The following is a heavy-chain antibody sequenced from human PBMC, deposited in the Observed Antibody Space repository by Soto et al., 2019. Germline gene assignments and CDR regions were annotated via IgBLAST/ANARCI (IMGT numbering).Heavy chain of an antibody. V-gene: IGHV1-18*01. D-gene: IGHD3-22*01. CDR2: ISAYNGNT. Sequence: GASVKVSCKASGYTFTSYGISWVRQAPGQGLEWMGWISAYNGNTNYAQKLQGRVTMTTDTSTSTAYMELRSLRSDDTAVYYCARDPLTYYDSSGTRFDYWGQGTLVTVSS. CDR1: GYTFTSYG. J-gene: IGHJ4*02. CDR3: ARDPLTYYDSSGTRFDY.